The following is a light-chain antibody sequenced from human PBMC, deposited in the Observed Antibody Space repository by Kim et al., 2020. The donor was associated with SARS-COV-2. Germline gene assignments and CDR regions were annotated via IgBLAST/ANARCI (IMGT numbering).Light chain of an antibody. J-gene: IGLJ3*02. CDR2: RNN. CDR1: SSNIGSNY. V-gene: IGLV1-47*01. CDR3: AAWDDSLSGWV. Sequence: GQRVTISCSGSSSNIGSNYVYWYQQLPGTAPKLLIYRNNQRPSGVPDRFSGSKSGTSASLAISGLRSEDEADYYCAAWDDSLSGWVFGGGTKLAVL.